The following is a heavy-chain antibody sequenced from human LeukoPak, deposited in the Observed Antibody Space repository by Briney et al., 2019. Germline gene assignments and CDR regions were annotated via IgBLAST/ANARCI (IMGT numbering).Heavy chain of an antibody. Sequence: GGSLRLSCAASGFTFSSYAMSWVRQAPGKGLEWVSAISGSGGSTYYADSVKGRFTISRDNSKNTLYLQMNSLRAEDTAVYYCAKDYCSSTSCYSYYYYGMDVWGQGTTVTVSS. J-gene: IGHJ6*02. D-gene: IGHD2-2*01. V-gene: IGHV3-23*01. CDR1: GFTFSSYA. CDR2: ISGSGGST. CDR3: AKDYCSSTSCYSYYYYGMDV.